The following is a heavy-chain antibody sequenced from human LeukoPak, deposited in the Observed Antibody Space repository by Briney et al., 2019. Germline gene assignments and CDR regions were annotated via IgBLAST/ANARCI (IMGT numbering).Heavy chain of an antibody. CDR2: IFYSGTT. J-gene: IGHJ4*02. V-gene: IGHV4-31*03. CDR1: GGSFSSGGYY. Sequence: SETLSLTCTVSGGSFSSGGYYWSWIRQHPGKGLEWIGYIFYSGTTYYNPSLKSRVIISVDASKNQFSLRLSSVTAADTAVYYCARDLGGLGKIDYWGQGTLVTVSP. D-gene: IGHD7-27*01. CDR3: ARDLGGLGKIDY.